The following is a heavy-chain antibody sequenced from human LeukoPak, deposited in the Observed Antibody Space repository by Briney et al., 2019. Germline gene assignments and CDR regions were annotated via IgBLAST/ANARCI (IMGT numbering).Heavy chain of an antibody. CDR3: ARQATVGRTGGLFDY. CDR1: GGSISSSSYY. J-gene: IGHJ4*02. V-gene: IGHV4-39*01. D-gene: IGHD3-10*01. CDR2: IYYSGST. Sequence: PSETLSLTCTVSGGSISSSSYYWGWIRQPPGKGLKWRGSIYYSGSTYYNPSLKSRVTISVDTSKNQFSLKLSSVTAADTAVYYCARQATVGRTGGLFDYWGQGTLVTVSS.